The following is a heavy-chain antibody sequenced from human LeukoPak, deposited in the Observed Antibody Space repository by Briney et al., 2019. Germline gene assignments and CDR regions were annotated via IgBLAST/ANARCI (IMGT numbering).Heavy chain of an antibody. V-gene: IGHV4-59*01. CDR1: GGSISSYY. D-gene: IGHD3-22*01. J-gene: IGHJ5*02. Sequence: SETLSLTCTVSGGSISSYYWSWIRQPPGKGLEWIGYIYYSGSTNYNPSLKSRVTISVDTSKNQFSLKLSSVTAADTAVYYCAREIDSSGYLAWFDPWGQGTLVTVSS. CDR3: AREIDSSGYLAWFDP. CDR2: IYYSGST.